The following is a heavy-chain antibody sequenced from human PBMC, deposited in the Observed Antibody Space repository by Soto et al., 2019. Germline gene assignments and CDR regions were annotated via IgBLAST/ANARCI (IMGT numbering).Heavy chain of an antibody. CDR1: GFIFSEDY. D-gene: IGHD5-18*01. CDR2: ISGSGRTI. Sequence: GGSLRLSPGASGFIFSEDYITWIRQAPGKGLEWVSYISGSGRTIYYADSVKGRSTISRDNAKNALYLQMNSLRAEDTAVYCCARYSFGYADVWGQGTTVTVSS. V-gene: IGHV3-11*01. CDR3: ARYSFGYADV. J-gene: IGHJ6*02.